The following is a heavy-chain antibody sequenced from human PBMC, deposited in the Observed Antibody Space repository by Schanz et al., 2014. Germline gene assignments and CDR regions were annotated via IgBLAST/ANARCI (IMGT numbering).Heavy chain of an antibody. CDR3: AGAAVGFIVDAFDL. V-gene: IGHV3-13*01. D-gene: IGHD6-19*01. Sequence: EVQLVESGGGLVQPGGSLRLSCAVSGFRFKTYEMNWVRQVRGKGLEWVSSISPSGDTHYLASVKGRFTISRENAKSSLYLPMDHLRVEATAAYYCAGAAVGFIVDAFDLWGRGTMVIVSS. CDR1: GFRFKTYE. CDR2: ISPSGDT. J-gene: IGHJ3*01.